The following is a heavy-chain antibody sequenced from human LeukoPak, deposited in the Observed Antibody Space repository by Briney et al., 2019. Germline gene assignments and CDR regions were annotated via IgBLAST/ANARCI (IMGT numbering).Heavy chain of an antibody. CDR3: ARGPRYGESGYDLGPY. J-gene: IGHJ4*02. D-gene: IGHD5-12*01. CDR2: INPNSGGS. CDR1: GYTFTSYY. Sequence: ASVKVSCKASGYTFTSYYIHWMRQAPGQGLGWVGWINPNSGGSHYARRFQGRVTVTSDTSINTAYMELTSLTTDDTAVYYCARGPRYGESGYDLGPYWGQGTLVTVSS. V-gene: IGHV1-2*02.